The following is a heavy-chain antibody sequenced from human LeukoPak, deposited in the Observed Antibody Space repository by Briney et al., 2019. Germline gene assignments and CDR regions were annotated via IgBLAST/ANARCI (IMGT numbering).Heavy chain of an antibody. Sequence: GGSLRLSCAASGFTFSSYGMNWVRQAPGKGLEWVSSSSSSSSYKYYADSVKGRFTISRDNAKNSLYLQMNSLRAEDTAVYYCARGSYDSSGYYPYYFDYWGQGTLVTVSS. CDR3: ARGSYDSSGYYPYYFDY. D-gene: IGHD3-22*01. V-gene: IGHV3-21*06. CDR1: GFTFSSYG. J-gene: IGHJ4*02. CDR2: SSSSSSYK.